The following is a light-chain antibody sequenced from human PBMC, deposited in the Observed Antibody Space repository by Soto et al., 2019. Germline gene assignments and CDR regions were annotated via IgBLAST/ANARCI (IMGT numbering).Light chain of an antibody. J-gene: IGKJ2*01. Sequence: EIVLTQSPGTLSLSPGERATLSCRASQSVSSSYLAWYQQKPGQAPRLLIYGASSRATGIPDRFSGSGSGTDFTLTISSLEPEDVAVYYCQQYGSSPQYTFGQGTKLEIK. V-gene: IGKV3-20*01. CDR2: GAS. CDR3: QQYGSSPQYT. CDR1: QSVSSSY.